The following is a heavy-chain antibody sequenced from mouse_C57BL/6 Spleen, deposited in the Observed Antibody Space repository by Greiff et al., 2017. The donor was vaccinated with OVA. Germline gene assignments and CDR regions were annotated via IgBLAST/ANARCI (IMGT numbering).Heavy chain of an antibody. D-gene: IGHD2-4*01. Sequence: VQLQQSGPELVKPGASVKISCKASGYTFTDYYMNWVKQSHGKSLEWIGDINPNNGGTSYNQKFKGKATLTVDKSSSTAYMELRSLTSEDSAVYYCAYDYDGWGQGTTLTVSS. V-gene: IGHV1-26*01. J-gene: IGHJ2*01. CDR2: INPNNGGT. CDR1: GYTFTDYY. CDR3: AYDYDG.